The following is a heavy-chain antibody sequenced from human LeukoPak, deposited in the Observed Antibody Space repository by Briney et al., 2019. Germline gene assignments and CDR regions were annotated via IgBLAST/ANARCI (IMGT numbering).Heavy chain of an antibody. J-gene: IGHJ4*02. CDR1: GFTFGNYA. V-gene: IGHV3-23*01. CDR3: AKDQKMHGDY. Sequence: GGSLRLSCAASGFTFGNYAMSWVRQAPGKGLEWVSLISGNGGSTYYADPVKGRFTISRDNSKNTLYLQMSSLRAEDTAVYYCAKDQKMHGDYWGQGTLVTVSS. CDR2: ISGNGGST.